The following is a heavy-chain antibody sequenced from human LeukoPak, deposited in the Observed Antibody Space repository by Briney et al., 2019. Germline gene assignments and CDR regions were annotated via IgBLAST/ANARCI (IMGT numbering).Heavy chain of an antibody. CDR1: GGSISSYY. Sequence: SETLSLTCTVSGGSISSYYWSWIRQPPGKGLEWIGYIYYSGSTNYNPSLKSRVTISVDTSKNQFSLKLSSVTAADTAVYYCARAVATRGYYYYGMDVWGQGTTVTVSS. CDR2: IYYSGST. CDR3: ARAVATRGYYYYGMDV. J-gene: IGHJ6*02. V-gene: IGHV4-59*12. D-gene: IGHD5-12*01.